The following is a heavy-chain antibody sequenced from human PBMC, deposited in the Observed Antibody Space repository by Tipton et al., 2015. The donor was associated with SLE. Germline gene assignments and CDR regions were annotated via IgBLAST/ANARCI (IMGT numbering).Heavy chain of an antibody. J-gene: IGHJ6*02. D-gene: IGHD1-7*01. CDR3: AKDRVAGTTNYYGMDV. CDR1: GFTFSSYS. CDR2: ISSSSSTI. V-gene: IGHV3-48*01. Sequence: SLRLSCAASGFTFSSYSMNWVRQAPGKGLEWVSYISSSSSTIYYADSVKGRFTISRDNSKNTLYLQMNSLRAEDTAVYYCAKDRVAGTTNYYGMDVWGQGTTVTVSS.